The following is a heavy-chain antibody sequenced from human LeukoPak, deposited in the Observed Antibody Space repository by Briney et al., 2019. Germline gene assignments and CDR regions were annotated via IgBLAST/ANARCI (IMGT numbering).Heavy chain of an antibody. J-gene: IGHJ5*02. CDR1: GGSFSGYY. CDR3: ARLLGSHINYFDP. CDR2: INHSGST. V-gene: IGHV4-34*01. Sequence: SETLSLACAVYGGSFSGYYWSWIRQPPGKGLEWIGEINHSGSTNYNPSLKSRVTISVDTSKNQFSLKLSSVTAADTAVYYCARLLGSHINYFDPWGQGTLVTVSS. D-gene: IGHD2-21*01.